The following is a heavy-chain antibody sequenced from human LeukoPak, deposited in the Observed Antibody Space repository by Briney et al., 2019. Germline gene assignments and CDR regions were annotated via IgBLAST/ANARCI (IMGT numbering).Heavy chain of an antibody. CDR3: ARENSGVAATDIDY. Sequence: GGSLRLSCAASGFTFSSYSMTWVRQAPGKGLEWLSSFTSRSRNIYYADSVKGRFTISRDNAKNLLYLQMNSLRAEDTAIYHCARENSGVAATDIDYWGQGTLVTVSS. V-gene: IGHV3-21*06. CDR1: GFTFSSYS. D-gene: IGHD6-13*01. J-gene: IGHJ4*02. CDR2: FTSRSRNI.